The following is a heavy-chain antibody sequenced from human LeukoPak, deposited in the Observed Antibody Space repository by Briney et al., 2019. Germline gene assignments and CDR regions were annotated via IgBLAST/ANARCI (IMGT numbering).Heavy chain of an antibody. D-gene: IGHD3-22*01. V-gene: IGHV4-59*01. J-gene: IGHJ4*02. Sequence: SETLSLTCTVSGGSISSYYWSWIRQPPGKGLEWIGYIYYSGSTNYNPSLKSRVTISVDTSKNQFSLKLSSVTAADTAVYYCARDNYYDSRIDYWGQGTLVTVSS. CDR2: IYYSGST. CDR3: ARDNYYDSRIDY. CDR1: GGSISSYY.